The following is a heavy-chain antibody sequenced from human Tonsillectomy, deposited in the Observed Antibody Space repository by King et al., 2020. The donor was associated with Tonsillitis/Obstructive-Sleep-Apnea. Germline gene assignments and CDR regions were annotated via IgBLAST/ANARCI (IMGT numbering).Heavy chain of an antibody. D-gene: IGHD2-2*01. V-gene: IGHV3-48*03. J-gene: IGHJ6*03. CDR2: ISSTGSTM. CDR3: ARVYCSSTSCYNMGDDYYYYMDV. Sequence: VQLVESGGGLVQPGGSLRLSCAVSGFTFSSYEMNWVRQAPGKGLEWVSYISSTGSTMFYADSVKGRFTISRDNAKNSMHLQMISLRAEDTAVYYCARVYCSSTSCYNMGDDYYYYMDVGGKGTTVTVSS. CDR1: GFTFSSYE.